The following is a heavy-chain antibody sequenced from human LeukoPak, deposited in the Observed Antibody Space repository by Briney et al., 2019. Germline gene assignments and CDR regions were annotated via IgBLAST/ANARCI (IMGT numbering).Heavy chain of an antibody. J-gene: IGHJ4*02. V-gene: IGHV4-4*02. CDR2: IYHSGST. CDR3: ARDHGSGSYPY. Sequence: SETLSLTCAVSGVSISSNNWWSWVRQPPGKGLEWIGEIYHSGSTHYNPSLKSRVTISIDKSENQFSLKLISVTAADTAVYYCARDHGSGSYPYWGQGTLVTVSS. D-gene: IGHD1-26*01. CDR1: GVSISSNNW.